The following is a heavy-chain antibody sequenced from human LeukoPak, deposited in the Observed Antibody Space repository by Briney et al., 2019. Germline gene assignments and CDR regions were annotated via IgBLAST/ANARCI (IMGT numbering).Heavy chain of an antibody. CDR3: ARSHSSGWYGYYYYGMDV. Sequence: SQTLSLTCAISGDSVSSNSAAWSWIRLSPSRGLEWLGRTYYRSKWYNDYAVSVKSRITINPDTSKNQFSLQLNSVTPEDTAVYYCARSHSSGWYGYYYYGMDVWGQGTTVTVSS. D-gene: IGHD6-19*01. V-gene: IGHV6-1*01. CDR1: GDSVSSNSAA. J-gene: IGHJ6*02. CDR2: TYYRSKWYN.